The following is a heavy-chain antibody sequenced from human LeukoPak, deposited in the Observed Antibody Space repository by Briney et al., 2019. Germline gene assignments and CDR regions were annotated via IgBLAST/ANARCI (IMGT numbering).Heavy chain of an antibody. J-gene: IGHJ4*02. V-gene: IGHV3-23*01. Sequence: HTGGSLRLSCVASGFTFSNYAMTWVRQAPGKGLEWVSSISGTSHSTYHADSVKGRFTVSRDNSKSMLFLQMNSLTVEDTAVYFCAKKHCGVDCYPSYLDYWGQEPLVTVPS. D-gene: IGHD2-21*02. CDR1: GFTFSNYA. CDR2: ISGTSHST. CDR3: AKKHCGVDCYPSYLDY.